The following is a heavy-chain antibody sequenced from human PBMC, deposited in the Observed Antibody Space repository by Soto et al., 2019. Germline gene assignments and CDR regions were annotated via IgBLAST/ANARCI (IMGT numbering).Heavy chain of an antibody. Sequence: GGSLRLSCAAFGFTFSSYAMHWVRQAPGKGLEWVAVISYDGSNKYYADSVKGRFTISRDNSKNTLYLQMNSLRAEDTAVYYCAREVPAALNFDYWGQGTLVTVSS. CDR2: ISYDGSNK. D-gene: IGHD2-2*01. CDR3: AREVPAALNFDY. J-gene: IGHJ4*02. V-gene: IGHV3-30-3*01. CDR1: GFTFSSYA.